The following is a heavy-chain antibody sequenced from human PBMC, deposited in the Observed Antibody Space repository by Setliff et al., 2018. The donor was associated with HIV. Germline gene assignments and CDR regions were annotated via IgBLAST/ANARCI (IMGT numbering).Heavy chain of an antibody. CDR2: MFRTGTS. V-gene: IGHV4-38-2*01. CDR1: GYSIRSGYY. CDR3: ATVDGTRYLDY. Sequence: SETLSLTCAVSGYSIRSGYYWGWIRQSPGKGLEWIGTMFRTGTSYYNPSLTSRVTISQDTSKNQFSLELTSVTAADTAVYYCATVDGTRYLDYWGQGTLVTVSS. D-gene: IGHD1-1*01. J-gene: IGHJ4*02.